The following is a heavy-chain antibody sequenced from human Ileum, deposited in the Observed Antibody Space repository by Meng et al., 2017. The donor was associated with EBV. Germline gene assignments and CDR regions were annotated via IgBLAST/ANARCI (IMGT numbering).Heavy chain of an antibody. CDR1: GASVTSSGYY. V-gene: IGHV4-61*08. CDR2: VNYNGDS. Sequence: QVQLQQSGPGLGRPSETPSLTCAVSGASVTSSGYYWSWLRQSPGKGLEWLGYVNYNGDSTYNPSLKSRVTIFIDTSKKQFYLNLTSATAADTAIYYCARDLRVGGAFDYWGQGTLVTVSS. D-gene: IGHD1-26*01. J-gene: IGHJ4*02. CDR3: ARDLRVGGAFDY.